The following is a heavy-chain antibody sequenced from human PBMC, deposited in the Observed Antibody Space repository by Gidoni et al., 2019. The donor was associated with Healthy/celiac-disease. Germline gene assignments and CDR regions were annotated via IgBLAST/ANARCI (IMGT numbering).Heavy chain of an antibody. CDR3: TRDPYSSGWNDAFDI. V-gene: IGHV3-49*04. CDR1: GFTLGDYA. J-gene: IGHJ3*02. D-gene: IGHD6-19*01. CDR2: IRSKAYGGTT. Sequence: VQLVESGGGLVQPGRSLRLSCTASGFTLGDYAMSWVRQAPGKGLEWVGFIRSKAYGGTTEYAASLKGRFTISRDDSKSIAYLQMNSLKTEDTAVYYCTRDPYSSGWNDAFDIWGQGTMVTVSS.